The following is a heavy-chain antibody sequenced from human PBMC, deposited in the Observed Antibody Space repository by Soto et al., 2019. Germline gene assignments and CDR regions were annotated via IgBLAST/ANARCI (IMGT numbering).Heavy chain of an antibody. CDR1: GYSFTSYW. CDR2: IDPSDSYT. Sequence: PGESLKISCKGSGYSFTSYWISWVRQMPGKGVEWMGRIDPSDSYTNYSPSFQGHITISADKSISTAYLQWSSLKASDTAMYYCARHLSPYSSSFAAWGQGTLVTVSS. V-gene: IGHV5-10-1*01. D-gene: IGHD6-13*01. J-gene: IGHJ5*02. CDR3: ARHLSPYSSSFAA.